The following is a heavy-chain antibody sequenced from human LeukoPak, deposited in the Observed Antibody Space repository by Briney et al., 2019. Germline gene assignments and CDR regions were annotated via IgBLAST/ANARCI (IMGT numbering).Heavy chain of an antibody. CDR2: ISGSGGRT. CDR1: GFTFSSYA. Sequence: GGSLRLSCAASGFTFSSYAMNWVRQAPGKGLEWVSAISGSGGRTYYADSVKGRFTISRDNSKNTLYLQMNSLRAEDTAVYYCAKGRAQSLIVVVPAAIHHWGQGTLVTVSS. J-gene: IGHJ4*02. V-gene: IGHV3-23*01. CDR3: AKGRAQSLIVVVPAAIHH. D-gene: IGHD2-2*01.